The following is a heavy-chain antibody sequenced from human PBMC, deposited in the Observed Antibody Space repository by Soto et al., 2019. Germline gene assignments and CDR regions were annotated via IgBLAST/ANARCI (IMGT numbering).Heavy chain of an antibody. V-gene: IGHV1-18*01. CDR2: ISAYNGNT. D-gene: IGHD5-18*01. CDR1: GGAFSSYA. J-gene: IGHJ6*02. Sequence: ASVKVSCKASGGAFSSYAISWVRQAPGQGLEWMGWISAYNGNTNYAQKLQGRVTMTTDTSTSTAYMELRSLRSDDTAVYYCARDHRGYSYGLYYYYGMDVWGQGTTVTVSS. CDR3: ARDHRGYSYGLYYYYGMDV.